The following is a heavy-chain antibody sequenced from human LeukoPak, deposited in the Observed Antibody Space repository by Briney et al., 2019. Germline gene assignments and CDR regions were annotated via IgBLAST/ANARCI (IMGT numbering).Heavy chain of an antibody. CDR3: ARDHVVDGLVFDY. CDR1: GFTFRSHW. J-gene: IGHJ4*02. V-gene: IGHV3-7*01. CDR2: TDQDGSDK. Sequence: GGSLRLXCAAAGFTFRSHWMSWIRQAPGKGLEWVANTDQDGSDKQYVDSVKGRFTISRDNAKNSLYLQMDSLRAEDTGLYYCARDHVVDGLVFDYWGQGALVTVSS. D-gene: IGHD2-15*01.